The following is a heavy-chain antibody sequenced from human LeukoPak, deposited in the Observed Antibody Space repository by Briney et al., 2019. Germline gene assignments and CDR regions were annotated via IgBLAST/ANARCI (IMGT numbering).Heavy chain of an antibody. CDR3: ARVGDFWSGYYYYYMDV. CDR1: GYTFTNYG. J-gene: IGHJ6*03. V-gene: IGHV1-18*01. CDR2: ISAYNGNT. D-gene: IGHD3-3*01. Sequence: ASVKVSCKASGYTFTNYGMHWVRQAPGQRLEWMGWISAYNGNTNYAQKLQGRVTMTTDTSTSTAYMELRSLRSDDTAVYYCARVGDFWSGYYYYYMDVWGKGTTVTVSS.